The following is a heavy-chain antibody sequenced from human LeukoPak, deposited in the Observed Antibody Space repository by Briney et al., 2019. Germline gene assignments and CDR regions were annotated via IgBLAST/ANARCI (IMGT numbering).Heavy chain of an antibody. CDR2: ISGSGGNT. J-gene: IGHJ3*02. D-gene: IGHD1-1*01. Sequence: GGSLRLSCAASGFTFSSYAMSWVRQAPGKRLEWVSAISGSGGNTYYADSVKGRFTISRDNFKNTLYLQVNSLRAEDTAVYYCAKAPLERPSHAFDIWGQGTEVTVSS. CDR3: AKAPLERPSHAFDI. V-gene: IGHV3-23*01. CDR1: GFTFSSYA.